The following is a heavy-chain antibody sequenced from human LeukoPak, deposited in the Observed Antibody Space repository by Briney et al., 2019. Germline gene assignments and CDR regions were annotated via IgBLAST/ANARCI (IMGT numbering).Heavy chain of an antibody. D-gene: IGHD2-21*02. CDR3: AKDYCGGDCYSGWYFDL. CDR1: GFTFDDYA. CDR2: ISYNSDTT. J-gene: IGHJ2*01. V-gene: IGHV3-9*01. Sequence: GGSLRLSCAAAGFTFDDYAMQWVRQAPGEGLEWGSGISYNSDTTAYADSVKGRFTISRDNATNSLYLQMNSLRAEDTALYYCAKDYCGGDCYSGWYFDLWGRGTLVTVSS.